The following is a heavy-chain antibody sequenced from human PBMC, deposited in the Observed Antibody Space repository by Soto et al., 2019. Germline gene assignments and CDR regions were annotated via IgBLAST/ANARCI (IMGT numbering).Heavy chain of an antibody. D-gene: IGHD3-22*01. Sequence: GESLKISCKASGYTFTSYWITWVRQMPGKGLEWMGRIDPSDSYINYSPSFQGHVIISADKSISTAYLHWSSLKASDTAIYYCARDGMGSGSYYGIVYWGQGTLVTVSS. CDR2: IDPSDSYI. CDR3: ARDGMGSGSYYGIVY. V-gene: IGHV5-10-1*01. CDR1: GYTFTSYW. J-gene: IGHJ4*02.